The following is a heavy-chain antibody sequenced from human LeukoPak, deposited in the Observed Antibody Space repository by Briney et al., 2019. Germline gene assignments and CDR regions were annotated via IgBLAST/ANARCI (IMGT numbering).Heavy chain of an antibody. V-gene: IGHV4-4*07. D-gene: IGHD7-27*01. CDR1: GGSISNYY. CDR3: AREKAGDGYYYYYYMDV. CDR2: IYASGST. J-gene: IGHJ6*03. Sequence: SETLSLTCTVSGGSISNYYWSWIRQPAGKGLEWIGRIYASGSTNYNPSLKSRVTMSVDTSKNQFSLKLSSVTAADTAVYYCAREKAGDGYYYYYYMDVWGKGTTVTISS.